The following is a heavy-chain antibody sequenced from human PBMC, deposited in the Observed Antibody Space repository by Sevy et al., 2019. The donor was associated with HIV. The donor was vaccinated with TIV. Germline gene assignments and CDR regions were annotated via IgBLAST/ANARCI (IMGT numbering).Heavy chain of an antibody. Sequence: GGSLRLSCAASGFTFDDYTMHWVRQAPGKGLEWVSLISWDGGSTYYADSVKGRFTISRDNSKNSLYLQMNSLRTEDTALYYCAKDMGRRDYYGSGSPPHGMDVWGQWTTVTVSS. CDR3: AKDMGRRDYYGSGSPPHGMDV. V-gene: IGHV3-43*01. CDR2: ISWDGGST. D-gene: IGHD3-10*01. CDR1: GFTFDDYT. J-gene: IGHJ6*02.